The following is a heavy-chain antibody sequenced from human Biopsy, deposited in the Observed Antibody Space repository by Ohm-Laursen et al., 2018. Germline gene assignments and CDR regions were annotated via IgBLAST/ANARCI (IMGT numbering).Heavy chain of an antibody. J-gene: IGHJ5*02. CDR1: GYSMSTYY. CDR2: ISYSGST. D-gene: IGHD2-2*01. Sequence: PSQTLSLTCSVSGYSMSTYYWSWIRQPPGKGLEWIGYISYSGSTNYNPSLKSRVTISVDMSKNQFSLKLTSVAAADTAVYYCARHRGGMPSSGNWFDHWGQGTLVTVSS. CDR3: ARHRGGMPSSGNWFDH. V-gene: IGHV4-59*08.